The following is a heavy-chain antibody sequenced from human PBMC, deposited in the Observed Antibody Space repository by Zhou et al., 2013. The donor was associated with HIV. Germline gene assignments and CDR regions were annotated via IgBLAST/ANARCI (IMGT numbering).Heavy chain of an antibody. CDR3: TREGESSGYFDF. V-gene: IGHV1-69*05. Sequence: QVQLVQSGAEVKKPGASVKVSCKASGYTFTSYAITWVRQAPGQGLEWMGGITPIFQTPNHAQKFQGRISISMDKSTTTVYMEMRRLTSEDSAVYYCTREGESSGYFDFWGQGTLVAVSS. CDR1: GYTFTSYA. J-gene: IGHJ5*01. CDR2: ITPIFQTP. D-gene: IGHD3-22*01.